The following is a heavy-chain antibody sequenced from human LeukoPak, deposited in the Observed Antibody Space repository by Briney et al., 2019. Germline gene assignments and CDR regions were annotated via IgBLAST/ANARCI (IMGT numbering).Heavy chain of an antibody. J-gene: IGHJ4*02. CDR3: ARLVGLAAPNTRDY. D-gene: IGHD2-15*01. V-gene: IGHV1-2*06. CDR2: INPNSGDT. Sequence: GASVKVSCKASGYTFTAYYLHWVRQAPGKGFEWMGRINPNSGDTSYAQKFQGRVSITRDTSISTAYMDLSRLRFDDTAVYYCARLVGLAAPNTRDYWGQGTLVTVSS. CDR1: GYTFTAYY.